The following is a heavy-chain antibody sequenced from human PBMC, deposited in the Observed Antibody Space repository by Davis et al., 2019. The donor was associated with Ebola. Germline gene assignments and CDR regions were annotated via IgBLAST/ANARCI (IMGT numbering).Heavy chain of an antibody. CDR1: GFTFSSYA. J-gene: IGHJ4*02. D-gene: IGHD2-15*01. CDR2: ISGSGGST. CDR3: AKTRCASCHSPDS. Sequence: PGGSLRLSCAASGFTFSSYAMTWVRQAPGKGLEWVSGISGSGGSTDYADSVKGRFTLSRDNSKNTLYVQVNRLRAEDTAIYYCAKTRCASCHSPDSWGQGTLVTVSS. V-gene: IGHV3-23*01.